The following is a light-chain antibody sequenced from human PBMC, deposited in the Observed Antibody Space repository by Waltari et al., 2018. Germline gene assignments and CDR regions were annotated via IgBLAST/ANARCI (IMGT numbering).Light chain of an antibody. J-gene: IGLJ3*02. CDR2: SNN. CDR1: TSNIARNT. CDR3: AAWDDSLNGWV. V-gene: IGLV1-44*01. Sequence: QSVLTQPPSPSGTPGQRATISCSGTTSNIARNTVNWYQQLPGTAPKLLIYSNNQRPSGVPDRFSGSKSGTSASLAISGLQSEDEADYYCAAWDDSLNGWVFGGGTKLTVL.